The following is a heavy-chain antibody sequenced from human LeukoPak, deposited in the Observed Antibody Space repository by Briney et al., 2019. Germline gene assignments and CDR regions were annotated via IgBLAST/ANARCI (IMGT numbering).Heavy chain of an antibody. V-gene: IGHV4-34*01. CDR1: GGTFSGFS. D-gene: IGHD2/OR15-2a*01. J-gene: IGHJ6*03. CDR3: ARRGTTIGGFYENEQYYYYMDV. Sequence: PSETLSLTCAVYGGTFSGFSWTWIRQSPGKGLEWIGEINHFGNTKYNPSLKSRATLLVDTSKNQVSLSLTSVTAADTGVYYCARRGTTIGGFYENEQYYYYMDVWAKGTTVTVSS. CDR2: INHFGNT.